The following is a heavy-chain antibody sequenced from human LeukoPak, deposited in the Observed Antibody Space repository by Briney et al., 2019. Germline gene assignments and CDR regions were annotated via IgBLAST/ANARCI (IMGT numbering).Heavy chain of an antibody. CDR3: ARSNYYDNINFDY. D-gene: IGHD3-22*01. V-gene: IGHV4-31*03. CDR1: GGSISSGGYS. Sequence: SETLSLTCTVSGGSISSGGYSWSWIRQHPGKGLEWIGYIYYSESTYYNPSLKSRVTISVDTSKNQFSLKLSSVTAADTAVYYCARSNYYDNINFDYWGQGTLVTVSS. J-gene: IGHJ4*02. CDR2: IYYSEST.